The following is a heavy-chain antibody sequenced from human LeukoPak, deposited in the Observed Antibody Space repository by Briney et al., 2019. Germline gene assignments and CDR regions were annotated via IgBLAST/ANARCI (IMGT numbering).Heavy chain of an antibody. CDR2: IYYSGST. CDR1: GGSISSSSYY. V-gene: IGHV4-39*07. D-gene: IGHD3-22*01. Sequence: PSETLSLTCTVSGGSISSSSYYWGWIRQPPGKGLEWIGSIYYSGSTYYNPSLKSRVTISVDTSKNQFSLKLSSVTAADTAVYYCARGTYMIVVGMGAFDIWGQGTMVTVSS. J-gene: IGHJ3*02. CDR3: ARGTYMIVVGMGAFDI.